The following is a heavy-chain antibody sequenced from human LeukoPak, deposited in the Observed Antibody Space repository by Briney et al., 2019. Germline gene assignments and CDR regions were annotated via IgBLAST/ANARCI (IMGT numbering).Heavy chain of an antibody. CDR3: AKVAALAVARWGRYYFDY. D-gene: IGHD6-19*01. CDR1: GGTFSSYA. J-gene: IGHJ4*02. CDR2: IIPIFGTA. V-gene: IGHV1-69*13. Sequence: SVKVSCKASGGTFSSYAISWVRQAPGQGLEWMGGIIPIFGTANYAQKFQGRVTITADESTSTAYMELSSLRSEDTAVYYCAKVAALAVARWGRYYFDYWGQGTLVTVSS.